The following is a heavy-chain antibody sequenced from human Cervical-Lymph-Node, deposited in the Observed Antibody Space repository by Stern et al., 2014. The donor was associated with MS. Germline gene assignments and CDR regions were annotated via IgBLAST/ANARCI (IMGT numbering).Heavy chain of an antibody. CDR3: AGSGTYYPDY. Sequence: QVQLQESGPGLVKPSETLSLTCSVSGGSISSYYWNWIRQPPGKGLEWIANVHYSGTTNYNPSLKSRVTLLLDTSLNKISLKLTSGTAADTAVYYCAGSGTYYPDYWGQGILVTVSS. CDR1: GGSISSYY. V-gene: IGHV4-59*08. J-gene: IGHJ4*02. D-gene: IGHD3-3*01. CDR2: VHYSGTT.